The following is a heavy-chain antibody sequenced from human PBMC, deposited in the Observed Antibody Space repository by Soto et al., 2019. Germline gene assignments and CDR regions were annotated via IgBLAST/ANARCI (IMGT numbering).Heavy chain of an antibody. CDR2: INHSGST. J-gene: IGHJ6*03. CDR1: GGSFSGYY. D-gene: IGHD2-15*01. CDR3: ARGRGCSGGSCYYYYYYYMDV. Sequence: SETLSLTCAVYGGSFSGYYWSWIRQPPGKGLEWIGEINHSGSTNYNPSLKSRVTISVDTSKNQFSLKLSSVTAADTAVYYCARGRGCSGGSCYYYYYYYMDVWGKGTTVTVSS. V-gene: IGHV4-34*01.